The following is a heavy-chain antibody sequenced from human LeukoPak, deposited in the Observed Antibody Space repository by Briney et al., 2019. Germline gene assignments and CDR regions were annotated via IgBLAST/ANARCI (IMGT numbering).Heavy chain of an antibody. CDR3: ARNWYFDV. J-gene: IGHJ2*01. V-gene: IGHV4-30-4*01. CDR2: IYYSGST. CDR1: GVSIDSGDYY. Sequence: PSETLSLNCTVSGVSIDSGDYYWSWIRQPPGKGLEWIGYIYYSGSTYYNSSLKSRLTISVDTSKNQFSLKLSSVTAADTAVYYCARNWYFDVWGRGTLVTVSS.